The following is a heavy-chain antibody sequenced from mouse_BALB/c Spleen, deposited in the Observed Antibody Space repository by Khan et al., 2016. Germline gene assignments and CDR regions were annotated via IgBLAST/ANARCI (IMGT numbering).Heavy chain of an antibody. CDR1: GYTFTNYG. CDR2: INTYTGEP. CDR3: ARSWDNYDFDY. D-gene: IGHD1-3*01. J-gene: IGHJ2*01. Sequence: QIQLVQSGPELKKPGETVKISCKASGYTFTNYGMNWVKQAPGKGLKWMGWINTYTGEPTYTDDFKGRFAFSLETSASTAYLQIINLKNEDTATYFCARSWDNYDFDYWGQGTTLTVSS. V-gene: IGHV9-3-1*01.